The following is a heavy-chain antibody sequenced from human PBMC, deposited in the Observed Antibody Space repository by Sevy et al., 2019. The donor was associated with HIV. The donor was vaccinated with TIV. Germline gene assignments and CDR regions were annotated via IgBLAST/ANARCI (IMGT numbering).Heavy chain of an antibody. CDR2: ISGSGGST. CDR1: GFTFSSYA. D-gene: IGHD6-13*01. J-gene: IGHJ4*02. V-gene: IGHV3-23*01. Sequence: GESLKISCAASGFTFSSYAMSWVRQAPGKGLEWVSAISGSGGSTYYADSVKGRFTISRDNSKNTLYLQMNSLRAEDTAVYYCAKDGRDSSSPSRPFDYWGQGTLVTVSS. CDR3: AKDGRDSSSPSRPFDY.